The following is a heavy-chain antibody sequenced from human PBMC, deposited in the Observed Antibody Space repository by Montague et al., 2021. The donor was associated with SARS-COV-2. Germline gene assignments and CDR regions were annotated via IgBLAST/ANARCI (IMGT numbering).Heavy chain of an antibody. CDR3: ATDPGAFDF. J-gene: IGHJ3*01. CDR1: GFTFSNYA. V-gene: IGHV3-23*01. Sequence: SLRLSCAASGFTFSNYAMTWVRQAPGKGLEWVSVINRSGSTTYYTDSVKGRFTISRDNSKNTLYLQMNSLRGEDTAVYYCATDPGAFDFWGQGTMVTVSS. CDR2: INRSGSTT.